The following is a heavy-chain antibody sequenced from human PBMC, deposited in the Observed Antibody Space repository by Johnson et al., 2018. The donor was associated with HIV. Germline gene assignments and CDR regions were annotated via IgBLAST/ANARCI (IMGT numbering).Heavy chain of an antibody. D-gene: IGHD2-21*01. Sequence: QVQLVESGGGVVQPGRSRRLSCAASGFTFNRYGIHWVRQAPGKGLEWVAFISHDERIEHYADSVRGRFTISRDNSWNTLYLQMNNLTSEDTAVYYCAKSVVVDVVGDNDDAFVIWGEETMVTGSS. CDR3: AKSVVVDVVGDNDDAFVI. CDR1: GFTFNRYG. V-gene: IGHV3-30*18. CDR2: ISHDERIE. J-gene: IGHJ3*02.